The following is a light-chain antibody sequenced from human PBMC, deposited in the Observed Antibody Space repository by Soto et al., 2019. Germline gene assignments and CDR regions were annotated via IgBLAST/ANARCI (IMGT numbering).Light chain of an antibody. Sequence: QSALTQPASVSGSPGQSITISCTGTSSDVGGYNYVSWYQQHPGKAPKLMIYEVSNRPSGVSTRFSGAKSGNTASLTISGVQAADEDAYYCSSSTSTATTVVFGGGTKLTVL. V-gene: IGLV2-14*01. CDR1: SSDVGGYNY. CDR2: EVS. CDR3: SSSTSTATTVV. J-gene: IGLJ2*01.